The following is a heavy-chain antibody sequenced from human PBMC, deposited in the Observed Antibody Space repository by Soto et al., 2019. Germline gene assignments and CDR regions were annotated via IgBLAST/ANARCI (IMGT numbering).Heavy chain of an antibody. Sequence: QVQLQESGPGLVKPSGTLSLTCALSGASIITDNWWSWVRQPPGKEMEWIGEIYHSGNTNFNPSVKSRVTISGYTSKNQFSLTVSSVTAADTAIYYCARASASSKLRGVVINWGQGTLVTVSS. J-gene: IGHJ4*02. CDR3: ARASASSKLRGVVIN. CDR2: IYHSGNT. CDR1: GASIITDNW. D-gene: IGHD3-10*01. V-gene: IGHV4-4*02.